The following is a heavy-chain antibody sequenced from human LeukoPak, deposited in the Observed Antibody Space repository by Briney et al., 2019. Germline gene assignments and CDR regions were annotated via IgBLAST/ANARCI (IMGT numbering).Heavy chain of an antibody. Sequence: SETLSLTCTVSGGSISSYYWSWIRQPPGKVLEWIGYIYTSGSTNYNPSLKSRVTISVDTYKTQFSLKLSSVTAADTAVYYCARPGYSSSWSGQNWFDPWGQGTLVTVSS. CDR2: IYTSGST. CDR3: ARPGYSSSWSGQNWFDP. V-gene: IGHV4-4*09. J-gene: IGHJ5*02. D-gene: IGHD6-13*01. CDR1: GGSISSYY.